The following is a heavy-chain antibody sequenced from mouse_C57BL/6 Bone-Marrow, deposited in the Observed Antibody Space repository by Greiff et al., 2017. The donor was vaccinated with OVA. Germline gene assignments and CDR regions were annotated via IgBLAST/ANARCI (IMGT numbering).Heavy chain of an antibody. Sequence: EVKLVESGGGLVQPGESLKLSCESNEYEFPSHDMSWVRKTPEKRLELVAAINSDGGSTYYPDTMERRFIISRDNTKQTLYLQMSSLRTEDTALYYCARHTYYTNGDAMDYWGQGTSVTVSS. CDR1: EYEFPSHD. J-gene: IGHJ4*01. V-gene: IGHV5-2*01. D-gene: IGHD2-12*01. CDR2: INSDGGST. CDR3: ARHTYYTNGDAMDY.